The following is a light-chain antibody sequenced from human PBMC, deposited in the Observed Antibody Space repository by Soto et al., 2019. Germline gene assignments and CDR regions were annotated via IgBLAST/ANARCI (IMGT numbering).Light chain of an antibody. V-gene: IGKV3-15*01. Sequence: IVMTQSPATLSVSPGERATLSCRASQAINDNLAWYQHKPGQPPRLLIYDAPTRATGIPARFSGSGSGTEFTLTISSLQSEDFAVYYCQQYNKWPPITFGQGTRLEIK. CDR2: DAP. CDR1: QAINDN. J-gene: IGKJ5*01. CDR3: QQYNKWPPIT.